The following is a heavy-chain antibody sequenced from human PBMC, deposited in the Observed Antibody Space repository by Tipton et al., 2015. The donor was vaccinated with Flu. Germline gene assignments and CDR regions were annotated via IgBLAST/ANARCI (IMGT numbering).Heavy chain of an antibody. CDR3: ARITALAGPGFDY. CDR1: GFTFSVYE. J-gene: IGHJ4*02. D-gene: IGHD6-19*01. Sequence: SLRLSCAAPGFTFSVYEMHWVRQAPGKGLEWIAYISTTGSTIAYADSVKGRFTISRDNAKNSLYLQLNSLRAEDTATYYCARITALAGPGFDYWGQGTLVTVSS. V-gene: IGHV3-48*03. CDR2: ISTTGSTI.